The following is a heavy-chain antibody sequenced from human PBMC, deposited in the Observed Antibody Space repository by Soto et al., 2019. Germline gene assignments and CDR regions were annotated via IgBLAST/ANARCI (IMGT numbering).Heavy chain of an antibody. CDR3: ARDHPLYGSGSYLYYYYGMDV. V-gene: IGHV3-33*01. Sequence: QVQLVESGGGVVQPGRSLRLSCAASGFTFSSYGMHWVRQAPGKGLEWVAVIWYDGSNKYYADSVKGRFTISRDNSKNTLYLQMNSLRAEDTAVYYCARDHPLYGSGSYLYYYYGMDVWGQGTTVTVSS. CDR1: GFTFSSYG. CDR2: IWYDGSNK. D-gene: IGHD3-10*01. J-gene: IGHJ6*02.